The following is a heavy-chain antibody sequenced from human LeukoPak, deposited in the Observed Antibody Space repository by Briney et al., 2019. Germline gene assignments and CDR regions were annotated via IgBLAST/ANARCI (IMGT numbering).Heavy chain of an antibody. CDR1: GFTFSSYG. CDR3: AKEGRAHAFDI. V-gene: IGHV3-30*18. J-gene: IGHJ3*02. Sequence: PGRSLRLSCAASGFTFSSYGMHWVRQAPGKGLEWVAVISYDGSNKYYADSVKGRFTISRDNSKNTLYLQMNSLRAEDTAVYYCAKEGRAHAFDIWGQGTMVTVSS. CDR2: ISYDGSNK.